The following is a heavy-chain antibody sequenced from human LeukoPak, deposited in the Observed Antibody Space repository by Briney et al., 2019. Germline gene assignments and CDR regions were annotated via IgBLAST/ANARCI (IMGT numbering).Heavy chain of an antibody. V-gene: IGHV4-30-4*08. CDR1: GGSISSGDYY. J-gene: IGHJ4*02. CDR3: AITGDFWSGYRFDY. D-gene: IGHD3-3*01. Sequence: SQTLSLTCTVSGGSISSGDYYWSWIRQPPGKGLEWIGYIYYSGSTYYNPSLKSRVTISVDTSKNQFSPKLSSVTAADTAVYYCAITGDFWSGYRFDYWGQGTLVTVSS. CDR2: IYYSGST.